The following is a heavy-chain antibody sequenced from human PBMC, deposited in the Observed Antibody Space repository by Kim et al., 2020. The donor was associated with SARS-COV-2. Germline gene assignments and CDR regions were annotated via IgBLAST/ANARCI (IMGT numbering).Heavy chain of an antibody. V-gene: IGHV3-11*06. Sequence: GGSLRLSCAASGFTFSDYYMSWIRQAPGKGLEWVSYISSSSSYTNYADSVKGRFTISRDNAKNSLYLQMNSLRAEDTAVYYCARDKDYTSSGPYGMDVWGQGTTVTVSS. CDR2: ISSSSSYT. J-gene: IGHJ6*02. D-gene: IGHD4-4*01. CDR1: GFTFSDYY. CDR3: ARDKDYTSSGPYGMDV.